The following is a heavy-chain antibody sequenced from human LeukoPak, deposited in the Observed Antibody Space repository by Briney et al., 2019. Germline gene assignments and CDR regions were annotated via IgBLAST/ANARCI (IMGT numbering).Heavy chain of an antibody. CDR1: GFTFSNYW. Sequence: GGSLRLSCAASGFTFSNYWMSWVRQAPGKGLEWVANIKQDGSEKYYVDSVKGRFTVSRDNAKNSLYLQMNTLRAEDTAVYYCARIGSGYKYGYAHWGQGTLVTVSS. D-gene: IGHD5-18*01. J-gene: IGHJ4*02. CDR2: IKQDGSEK. V-gene: IGHV3-7*01. CDR3: ARIGSGYKYGYAH.